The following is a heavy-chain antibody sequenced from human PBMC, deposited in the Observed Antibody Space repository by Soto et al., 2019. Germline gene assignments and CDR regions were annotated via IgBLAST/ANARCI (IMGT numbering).Heavy chain of an antibody. CDR1: GYSFTSYC. D-gene: IGHD2-15*01. Sequence: GESLRISCSASGYSFTSYCIGWMRQMPGKGLEWMGIIYPGDSDTRYSPSFQGQVTISADKSISTAYLQWSSLKASDTAMYYCARQRCSGGSCYKGLVGYWGQGTLVTVSS. V-gene: IGHV5-51*01. CDR2: IYPGDSDT. CDR3: ARQRCSGGSCYKGLVGY. J-gene: IGHJ4*02.